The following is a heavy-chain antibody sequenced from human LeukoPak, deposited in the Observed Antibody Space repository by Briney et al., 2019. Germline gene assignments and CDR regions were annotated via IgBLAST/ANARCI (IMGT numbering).Heavy chain of an antibody. CDR3: VKAGLRYIDWLSAHFDY. CDR2: ISSNGGST. J-gene: IGHJ4*02. CDR1: GFTFSSYA. D-gene: IGHD3-9*01. V-gene: IGHV3-64D*06. Sequence: PGGSLRLSCSASGFTFSSYAMHWVRQGPGEGLEYVSAISSNGGSTYYADSVKGRFTISRDNSKNTLYLQMSSLRAEDTAVYHCVKAGLRYIDWLSAHFDYWGQGTLVTVSS.